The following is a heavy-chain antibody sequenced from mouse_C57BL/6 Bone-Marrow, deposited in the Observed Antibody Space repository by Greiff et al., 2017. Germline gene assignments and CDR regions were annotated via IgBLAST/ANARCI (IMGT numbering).Heavy chain of an antibody. CDR3: ASAGSSYRYFDV. Sequence: QVQLQQSGPELVKPGASVKISCKASGYAFSSSWMNWVKQRPGKGLEWIGRIYPGDGDTNYNGKFKGKATLTADKSSSTAYMQLSSLTSEDSAVYFCASAGSSYRYFDVWGTGTTVTVSS. CDR1: GYAFSSSW. J-gene: IGHJ1*03. V-gene: IGHV1-82*01. D-gene: IGHD1-1*01. CDR2: IYPGDGDT.